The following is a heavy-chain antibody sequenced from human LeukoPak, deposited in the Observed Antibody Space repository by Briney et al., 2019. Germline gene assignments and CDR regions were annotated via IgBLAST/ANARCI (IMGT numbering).Heavy chain of an antibody. V-gene: IGHV3-30*03. J-gene: IGHJ3*02. CDR1: GFTFSSYG. D-gene: IGHD6-13*01. CDR3: ARDGAAGRGDAFDI. Sequence: PGGSLRLSCAASGFTFSSYGMHWVRHAPGKGLEWVAVISYDGSNKYYADSVKGRFTISRDNSKNTLYLQMNSLRAEDTAVYYCARDGAAGRGDAFDIWGQGTMVTVSS. CDR2: ISYDGSNK.